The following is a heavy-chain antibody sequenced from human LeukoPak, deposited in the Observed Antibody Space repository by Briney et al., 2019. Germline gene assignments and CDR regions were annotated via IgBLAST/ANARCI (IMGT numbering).Heavy chain of an antibody. CDR3: ARDRSVLY. V-gene: IGHV3-7*01. D-gene: IGHD1-1*01. CDR1: GFTFSSYW. Sequence: QAGGSLRLSCGASGFTFSSYWMSWVRRAPGKGLEWVANINQDGSEKYYVDSVKGRFTISRDNAKNSLYLQMNSLRAEDTAVYYCARDRSVLYWGQGTLVTVSS. CDR2: INQDGSEK. J-gene: IGHJ4*02.